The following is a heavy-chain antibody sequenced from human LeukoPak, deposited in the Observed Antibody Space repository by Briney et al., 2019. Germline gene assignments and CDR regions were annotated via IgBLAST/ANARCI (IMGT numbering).Heavy chain of an antibody. CDR2: VDGGGGGT. J-gene: IGHJ4*02. Sequence: PGGSLRLSCAASGFTLSSYAMTRVRQATVRGLEWVSSVDGGGGGTYYADSVKGRFAIPRDNSKDTLYLQMNGLRAEDTAVYFCAKQSAGSAAWYSLHYDFWGQGTLVTVSS. D-gene: IGHD6-13*01. CDR1: GFTLSSYA. V-gene: IGHV3-23*01. CDR3: AKQSAGSAAWYSLHYDF.